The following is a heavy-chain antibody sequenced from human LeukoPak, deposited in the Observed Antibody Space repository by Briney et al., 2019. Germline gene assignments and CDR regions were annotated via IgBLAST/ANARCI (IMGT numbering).Heavy chain of an antibody. V-gene: IGHV4-31*02. Sequence: LRLSCAASGFTFSSYGMHWIRQHPGKGLEWIGYIYYSGSTYYNPSLKSRVTISVDTSKNQFSLKLSSVTAADTAVYYCARVSGGRENWFDPWGQGTLVTVSS. J-gene: IGHJ5*02. D-gene: IGHD2-15*01. CDR2: IYYSGST. CDR3: ARVSGGRENWFDP. CDR1: GFTFSSYG.